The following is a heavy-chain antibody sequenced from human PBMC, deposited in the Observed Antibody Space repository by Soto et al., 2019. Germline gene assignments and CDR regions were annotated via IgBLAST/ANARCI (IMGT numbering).Heavy chain of an antibody. Sequence: VASVKVSCKASGYRFSSYGICWVRQAPGQGLQWMGWISTYSGNTNFAQDFRDRLTMTTDTSTNTAYMELRSLRSDDMAVYYCLRVNGGVYYDSCGYYDFWGQGTLVTVSS. V-gene: IGHV1-18*03. CDR1: GYRFSSYG. CDR3: LRVNGGVYYDSCGYYDF. J-gene: IGHJ4*03. CDR2: ISTYSGNT. D-gene: IGHD3-22*01.